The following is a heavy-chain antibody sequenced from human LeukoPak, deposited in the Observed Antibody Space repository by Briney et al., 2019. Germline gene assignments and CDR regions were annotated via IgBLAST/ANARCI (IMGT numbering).Heavy chain of an antibody. CDR2: IYSGGNT. V-gene: IGHV3-66*01. CDR3: ARDFSGYYSFDY. Sequence: GGSLRLSCAASGFTVSSNYMSWVRQAPGKGLEWVSVIYSGGNTYYADSVKGRFTISRDNSKNTLYLQMNSLRAEDTAVYYCARDFSGYYSFDYWGQGTLVTVSS. J-gene: IGHJ4*02. D-gene: IGHD3-22*01. CDR1: GFTVSSNY.